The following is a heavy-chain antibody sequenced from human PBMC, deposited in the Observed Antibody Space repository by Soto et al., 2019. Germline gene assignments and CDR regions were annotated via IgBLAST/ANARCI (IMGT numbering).Heavy chain of an antibody. CDR3: AKGRYSSSWPTWFDY. D-gene: IGHD6-13*01. CDR1: GFTFSSYG. Sequence: QVQLVESGGGVVQPGRSLRLSCAASGFTFSSYGMHWVRQAPGKGLEWVAVISYDGSNKYYADSVKGRFTISRDNSKNTLYLQMNSLRAEDTAVYYCAKGRYSSSWPTWFDYWCQGTLVTVSS. V-gene: IGHV3-30*18. CDR2: ISYDGSNK. J-gene: IGHJ4*02.